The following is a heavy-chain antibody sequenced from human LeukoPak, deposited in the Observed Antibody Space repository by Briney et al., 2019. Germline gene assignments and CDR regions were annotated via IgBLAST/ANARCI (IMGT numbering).Heavy chain of an antibody. V-gene: IGHV1-8*02. J-gene: IGHJ4*02. CDR1: GYTFTSYY. CDR3: ARGRVLWFGEFLDY. Sequence: ASVKVSCKASGYTFTSYYMHWVRQAPGQGLEWMGWMNPNSGNTGYAQKFQGRVTMTRNTSISTAYMELSSLRSEDTAVYYCARGRVLWFGEFLDYWGQGTLVTVSS. CDR2: MNPNSGNT. D-gene: IGHD3-10*01.